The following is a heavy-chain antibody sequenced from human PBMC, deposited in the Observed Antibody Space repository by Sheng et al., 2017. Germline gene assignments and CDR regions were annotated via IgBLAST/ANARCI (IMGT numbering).Heavy chain of an antibody. Sequence: EVQLVESGGGLVQPGGSLRLSCAASGFTFSSYWMSWVRQAPGKGLEWVANIKQDGSEKYYVDSVKGRFTISRDNAKNSLYLQMNSLRAEDTAVYYCARDRYSSGWGSGAFDIWGQGTMVTVSS. D-gene: IGHD6-19*01. CDR1: GFTFSSYW. V-gene: IGHV3-7*01. J-gene: IGHJ3*02. CDR2: IKQDGSEK. CDR3: ARDRYSSGWGSGAFDI.